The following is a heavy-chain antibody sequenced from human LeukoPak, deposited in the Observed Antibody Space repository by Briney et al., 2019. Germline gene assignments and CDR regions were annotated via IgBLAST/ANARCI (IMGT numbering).Heavy chain of an antibody. V-gene: IGHV1-8*01. CDR1: GYTFTSSD. D-gene: IGHD3-22*01. J-gene: IGHJ5*02. CDR3: ATIPTYYYDSSGSEELS. CDR2: MNPNSGNT. Sequence: ASVKVSCKASGYTFTSSDFNWVRQATGQGLEWMGWMNPNSGNTGYAQKFQGRVTMTEDTSTDTAYMELSSLRSEDTAVYYCATIPTYYYDSSGSEELSWGQGTLVTVSS.